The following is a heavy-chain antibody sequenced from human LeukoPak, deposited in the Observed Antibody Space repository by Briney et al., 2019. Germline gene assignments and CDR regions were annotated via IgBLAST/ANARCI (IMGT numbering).Heavy chain of an antibody. Sequence: PGGSLRLSCAASRFTFSSYSMNWVRQAPGKGLEWVSSISSSSSYIYYADSVKGRFTISRDNAKNSLYLQMNSLRAEDTAVYYCARAPYYNYYYYGMDVWGQGTTVTVSS. D-gene: IGHD3-10*01. CDR1: RFTFSSYS. V-gene: IGHV3-21*01. J-gene: IGHJ6*02. CDR3: ARAPYYNYYYYGMDV. CDR2: ISSSSSYI.